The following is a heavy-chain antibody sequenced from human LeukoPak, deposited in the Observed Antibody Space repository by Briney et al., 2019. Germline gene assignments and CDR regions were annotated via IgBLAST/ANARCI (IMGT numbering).Heavy chain of an antibody. J-gene: IGHJ4*02. CDR1: GFTFSSYG. Sequence: GGSLRLSCAASGFTFSSYGMHWVRQAPGRGLEWVAAISYDESNEYYVDSVKGRFTVSRDNSKNTLYLQMNSLRVEDTAVYYCATPLDYYDTSGYHQGGDWGQGTLVTVSS. D-gene: IGHD3-22*01. V-gene: IGHV3-30*03. CDR3: ATPLDYYDTSGYHQGGD. CDR2: ISYDESNE.